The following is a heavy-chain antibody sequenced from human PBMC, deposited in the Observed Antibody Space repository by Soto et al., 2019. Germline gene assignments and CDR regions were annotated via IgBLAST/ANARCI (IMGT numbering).Heavy chain of an antibody. D-gene: IGHD2-2*01. Sequence: GASVKVSCKASGYTFTSYYMHWVRQAPGQGLEWMGIINPSGGSTSYAQKFQGRVTMTRDTSTSTVYMELSSLRSEDTAVYYCARQWEYCISTSCYQNYYYYYGMDVWGQGTTVTVSS. V-gene: IGHV1-46*01. CDR2: INPSGGST. J-gene: IGHJ6*02. CDR1: GYTFTSYY. CDR3: ARQWEYCISTSCYQNYYYYYGMDV.